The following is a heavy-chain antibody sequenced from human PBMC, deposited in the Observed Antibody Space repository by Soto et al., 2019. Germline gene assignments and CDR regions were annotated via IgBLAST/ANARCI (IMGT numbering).Heavy chain of an antibody. CDR3: ASEPFDGMDV. CDR1: GGSVNTGYNY. CDR2: IHDSGNT. Sequence: QVQLRQSGPGLVKPKQTLSLVCLVIGGSVNTGYNYWSWVRQSPGRGLEWIGYIHDSGNTYYNPALGNRVPIAVDASKIQFSLRLSSVTAADTAVYYCASEPFDGMDVWGQGTNVTVSS. V-gene: IGHV4-30-4*01. J-gene: IGHJ6*02.